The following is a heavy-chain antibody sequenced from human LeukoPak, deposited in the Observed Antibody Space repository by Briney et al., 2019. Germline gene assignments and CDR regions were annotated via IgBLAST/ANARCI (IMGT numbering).Heavy chain of an antibody. Sequence: GGSLRLSCAASGFTFSGYWMSWVRRAPGKGLEWVANIKQDGSEKNYVDYVKGRFTISRDNAKNSMSLQMNSLRAEDTAVYYCTREGILAGVDYWGQGTLVTVSS. D-gene: IGHD6-13*01. CDR2: IKQDGSEK. J-gene: IGHJ4*02. CDR1: GFTFSGYW. V-gene: IGHV3-7*01. CDR3: TREGILAGVDY.